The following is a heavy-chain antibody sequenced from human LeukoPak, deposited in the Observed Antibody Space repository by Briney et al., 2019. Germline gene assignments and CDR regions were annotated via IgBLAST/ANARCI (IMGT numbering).Heavy chain of an antibody. V-gene: IGHV1-3*01. CDR2: INAGNGNT. Sequence: GASVKVSCKASGYTFTDYALHWGRQVPGQRLEWMGWINAGNGNTKYSQKFQGRVTITRDTSASTAYMELSSPRSEDTAVYYCARRLGYCSGGSCGTEGWFDPWGQGTLVTVSS. CDR3: ARRLGYCSGGSCGTEGWFDP. CDR1: GYTFTDYA. D-gene: IGHD2-15*01. J-gene: IGHJ5*02.